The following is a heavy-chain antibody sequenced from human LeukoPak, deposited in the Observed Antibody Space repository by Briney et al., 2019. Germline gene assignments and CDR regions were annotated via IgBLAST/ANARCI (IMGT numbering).Heavy chain of an antibody. CDR1: GFSFRSYG. J-gene: IGHJ4*02. CDR2: IWYDGSNK. CDR3: ARLSRGSGYYSDC. Sequence: GRSLRLSCAASGFSFRSYGMHWVRQVPGKGLEWVAVIWYDGSNKYYADFVKGRFTISRDNSKNTLHLQINSLRAEDTAIYYCARLSRGSGYYSDCWGQGTLVTVSS. V-gene: IGHV3-33*01. D-gene: IGHD3-22*01.